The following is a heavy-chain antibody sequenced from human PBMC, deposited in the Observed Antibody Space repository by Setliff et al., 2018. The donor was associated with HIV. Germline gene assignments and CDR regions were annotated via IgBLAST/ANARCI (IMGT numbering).Heavy chain of an antibody. CDR1: GGSISGGGYY. Sequence: SETLSLTCTVSGGSISGGGYYWSWIRQHPGKGLDWIGNIYYIGNTDYNPSLKSRVTISIDTSKNQFSLKLNSVTAADTAVYYCARRDWLPLGGLDYWGQGTLVTVSS. CDR2: IYYIGNT. CDR3: ARRDWLPLGGLDY. D-gene: IGHD3-10*01. V-gene: IGHV4-31*03. J-gene: IGHJ4*02.